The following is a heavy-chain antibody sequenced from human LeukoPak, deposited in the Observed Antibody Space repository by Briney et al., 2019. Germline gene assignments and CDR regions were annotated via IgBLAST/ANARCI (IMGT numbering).Heavy chain of an antibody. CDR2: IYTGETT. D-gene: IGHD6-25*01. Sequence: PGGSLRLSCAASGFTVSSKYMSWVRQAPGKGLEGVSGIYTGETTYYADSVKGRFTISRDNSKNTLYLQMDGLRVEDTAVYYCARVGAADAVENWGEGTLVTVSS. CDR3: ARVGAADAVEN. CDR1: GFTVSSKY. V-gene: IGHV3-66*01. J-gene: IGHJ4*02.